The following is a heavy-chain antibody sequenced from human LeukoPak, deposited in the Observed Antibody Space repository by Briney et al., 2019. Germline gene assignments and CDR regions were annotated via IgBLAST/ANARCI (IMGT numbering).Heavy chain of an antibody. CDR2: ISPSGGST. CDR1: GYTFTSNY. Sequence: EASVKVSCKAFGYTFTSNYMHWVRQAPGQGHEWMGVISPSGGSTTYAQKFQGRVTLTRDMSTSTDYLELSSLRSEDTAVYYCARGERTINSGGDYYYYYMDVWGKGTTVTVSS. J-gene: IGHJ6*03. CDR3: ARGERTINSGGDYYYYYMDV. D-gene: IGHD7-27*01. V-gene: IGHV1-46*01.